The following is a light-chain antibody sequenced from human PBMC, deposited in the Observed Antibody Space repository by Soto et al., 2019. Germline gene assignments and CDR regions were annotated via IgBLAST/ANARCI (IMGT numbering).Light chain of an antibody. CDR1: ESLSPHS. J-gene: IGKJ1*01. Sequence: IVLTQSPGTLSLSPGETATLSCRASESLSPHSIAWYQQKPGQAPRLLIYGPSGRATGIPDRISGSGSGTDLTITISGLEPEDFEMYYGQQFQSSLRTFGQGTKVDIK. CDR3: QQFQSSLRT. V-gene: IGKV3-20*01. CDR2: GPS.